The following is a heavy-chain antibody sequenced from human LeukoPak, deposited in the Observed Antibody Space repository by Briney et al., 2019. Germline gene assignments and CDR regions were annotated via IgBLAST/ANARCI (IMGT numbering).Heavy chain of an antibody. V-gene: IGHV2-70*11. CDR1: GFSLSTSGMC. CDR2: IDWDDDK. D-gene: IGHD1-26*01. CDR3: ARIRWSGSYCDY. J-gene: IGHJ4*02. Sequence: SGPTLVNPTQTLTLTCTFSGFSLSTSGMCVSWTRQSPGKALEWLARIDWDDDKYYSTSLKTRLTISKDTSKNQVVLTMTNMDPVDTATYYCARIRWSGSYCDYWGQGTLVTVSS.